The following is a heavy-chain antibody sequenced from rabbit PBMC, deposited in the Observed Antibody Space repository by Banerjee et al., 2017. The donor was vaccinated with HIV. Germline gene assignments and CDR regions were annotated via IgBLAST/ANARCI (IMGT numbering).Heavy chain of an antibody. Sequence: QEQLEESGGDLVKPEGSLTLTCTASGFSFSNKYVMCWVRQAPGKGLEWIACINTSSGNTVYATWAKGRFTISRTSSTTVALQMTSPTAADTATYFCARSDASSGGDYSYYFNLWGPGTLVTVS. CDR1: GFSFSNKYV. V-gene: IGHV1S45*01. CDR2: INTSSGNT. CDR3: ARSDASSGGDYSYYFNL. J-gene: IGHJ4*01. D-gene: IGHD1-1*01.